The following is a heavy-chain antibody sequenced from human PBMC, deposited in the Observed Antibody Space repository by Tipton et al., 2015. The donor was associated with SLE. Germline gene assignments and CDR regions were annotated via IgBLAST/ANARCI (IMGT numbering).Heavy chain of an antibody. CDR2: IYHTGSP. CDR1: GFSISTGYY. V-gene: IGHV4-38-2*02. CDR3: ARDSRYQLTYYYMDV. Sequence: TLSLTCTVSGFSISTGYYWGWIRRPPGKGLEWIGNIYHTGSPYYNPSLKSRVTISLDTSKNQFSLNLSSVTAADTAVYYCARDSRYQLTYYYMDVWGKGTTVTVSS. D-gene: IGHD2-2*01. J-gene: IGHJ6*03.